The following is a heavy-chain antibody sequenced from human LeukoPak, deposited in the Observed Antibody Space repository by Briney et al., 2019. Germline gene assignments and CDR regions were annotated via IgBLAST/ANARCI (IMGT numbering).Heavy chain of an antibody. CDR3: AREGGVYSLDV. J-gene: IGHJ6*04. Sequence: SVKVSCKASGYTFTSYGISWVRRATGQGLEWMGWMNPNSGNTGYAQKFQGRVTMTRDMSTSTVYMELSSLRSEDTAVYYCAREGGVYSLDVWGKGTTVTVSS. V-gene: IGHV1-8*02. CDR2: MNPNSGNT. CDR1: GYTFTSYG. D-gene: IGHD5/OR15-5a*01.